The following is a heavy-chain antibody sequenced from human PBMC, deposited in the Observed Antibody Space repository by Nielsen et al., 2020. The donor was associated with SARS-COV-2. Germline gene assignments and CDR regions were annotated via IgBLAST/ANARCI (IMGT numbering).Heavy chain of an antibody. J-gene: IGHJ6*03. CDR3: ARVQETIFGVAPALDYYYYYMDV. Sequence: WVRQAPGQGLEWMGWMNPNSGNTGYLQKFQGRVTMTRNTSISTAYMELSSLRSEDTAVYYCARVQETIFGVAPALDYYYYYMDVWGKGTTVTVSS. V-gene: IGHV1-8*01. CDR2: MNPNSGNT. D-gene: IGHD3-3*01.